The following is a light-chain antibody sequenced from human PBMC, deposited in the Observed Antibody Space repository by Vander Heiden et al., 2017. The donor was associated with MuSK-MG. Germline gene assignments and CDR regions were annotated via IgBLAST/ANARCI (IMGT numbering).Light chain of an antibody. V-gene: IGKV1-5*03. Sequence: DIQMTQSPSTLSASVGDRVTITCRASQSISSWLAWYQQKPGKAPKLLIYKASSLERGVPSRFSGSGYGTEFTLTISSRQPDDFASYYCQQYKSYSPWTFGQGTKVEIK. CDR2: KAS. CDR3: QQYKSYSPWT. CDR1: QSISSW. J-gene: IGKJ1*01.